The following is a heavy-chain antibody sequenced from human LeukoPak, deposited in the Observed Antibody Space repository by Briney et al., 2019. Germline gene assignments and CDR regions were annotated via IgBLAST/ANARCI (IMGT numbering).Heavy chain of an antibody. CDR1: GFTVSSNY. CDR3: ARDPTYYYGSNYYYMDV. D-gene: IGHD3-10*01. J-gene: IGHJ6*03. V-gene: IGHV3-53*01. CDR2: IYSGGST. Sequence: PGGSLRLSCAASGFTVSSNYMSWVRPAPGKGLEWVSVIYSGGSTYYADSVKGRFTISRDNSKNTLYLQMDSLRAEDTAVYYCARDPTYYYGSNYYYMDVWGKGTTVTVSS.